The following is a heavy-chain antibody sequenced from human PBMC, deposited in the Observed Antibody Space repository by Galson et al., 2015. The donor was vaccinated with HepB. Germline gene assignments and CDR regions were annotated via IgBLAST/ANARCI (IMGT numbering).Heavy chain of an antibody. CDR1: GGTFSSYA. Sequence: SVKVSCKASGGTFSSYAISWVRQAPGQGLEWMVWINAYDGNTNYAQRLQGRVTMTTDTSTRTAYMELRSLRSDDTAVYYCARLGAAAGFLDYWGQGTLVTVSS. V-gene: IGHV1-18*01. J-gene: IGHJ4*02. CDR3: ARLGAAAGFLDY. CDR2: INAYDGNT. D-gene: IGHD6-13*01.